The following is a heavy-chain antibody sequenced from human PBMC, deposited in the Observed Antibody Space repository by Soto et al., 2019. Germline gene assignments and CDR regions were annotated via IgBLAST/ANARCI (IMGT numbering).Heavy chain of an antibody. J-gene: IGHJ6*02. Sequence: QVQLVQSGAEVRKPGASVKVSCKASGYTFTSSGISWLRQAPGQGLEGMGWISTYNGDTNDAPKFQDRVTMTIDRSTSTAYMELRSLRSDDAAVYYCARAGAAPYYYYGMDVWGQGTRVTVSS. D-gene: IGHD2-15*01. CDR1: GYTFTSSG. V-gene: IGHV1-18*01. CDR3: ARAGAAPYYYYGMDV. CDR2: ISTYNGDT.